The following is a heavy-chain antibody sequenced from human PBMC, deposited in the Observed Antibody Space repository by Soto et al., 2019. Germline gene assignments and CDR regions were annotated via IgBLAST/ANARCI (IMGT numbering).Heavy chain of an antibody. CDR1: GFTFSTYW. V-gene: IGHV3-74*01. CDR3: ARGAFHNYYVDY. D-gene: IGHD3-3*02. Sequence: EVQLVESGGDSVQPGGSLRLSCAASGFTFSTYWMHWVRQAPGEGLVWVSRIKGDGSSTSSADSVKDRFTISRDNAKNTLYLHMNSLRADDTAVYYCARGAFHNYYVDYWGQGTLVTVSS. CDR2: IKGDGSST. J-gene: IGHJ4*02.